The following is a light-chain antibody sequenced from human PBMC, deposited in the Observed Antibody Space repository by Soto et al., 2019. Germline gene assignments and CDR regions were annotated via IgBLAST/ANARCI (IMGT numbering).Light chain of an antibody. J-gene: IGKJ1*01. Sequence: ENVLTQSPGTLSLSPGERATLSCRASQSVCSSYLAWYQPNPRQAPRLLIYNTSSSANGIPDRFSGSASRTDFTLAISRLEPEDFAVYSCQPCGSSPSVGQGTKVELK. CDR3: QPCGSSPS. V-gene: IGKV3-20*01. CDR1: QSVCSSY. CDR2: NTS.